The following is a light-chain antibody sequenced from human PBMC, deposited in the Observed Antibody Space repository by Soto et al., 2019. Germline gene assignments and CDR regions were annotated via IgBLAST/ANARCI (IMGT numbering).Light chain of an antibody. V-gene: IGKV3-20*01. CDR3: QQYCGSPPYT. CDR2: GAS. Sequence: IVLTQSPGTLSLASGERATLSCRASQSVSSSYLAWYQQKPGQAPRLLIYGASSRATGIPDRFSGSGSGTDFTLTISRLEPEDFAVYYCQQYCGSPPYTFGQGTKLEIK. J-gene: IGKJ2*01. CDR1: QSVSSSY.